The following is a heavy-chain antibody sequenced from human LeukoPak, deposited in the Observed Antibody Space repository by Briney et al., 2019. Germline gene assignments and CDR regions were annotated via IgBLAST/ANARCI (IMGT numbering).Heavy chain of an antibody. CDR1: GFTFSSYG. CDR2: IRYDGSNK. Sequence: GGSLRLSCGASGFTFSSYGMHWVRQAPGKGLEGVAFIRYDGSNKYYADSVKGRFTISRDNSKNTPYLQMNSLRAEDTAVYYCAKGYGSGSYNWFDPWGQGTLVTVSS. J-gene: IGHJ5*02. V-gene: IGHV3-30*02. CDR3: AKGYGSGSYNWFDP. D-gene: IGHD3-10*01.